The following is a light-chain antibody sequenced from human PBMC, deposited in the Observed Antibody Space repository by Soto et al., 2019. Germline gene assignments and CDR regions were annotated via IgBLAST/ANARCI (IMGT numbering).Light chain of an antibody. Sequence: QSVLTQPRSVSGSPGQSVTISCTGTSSDIGDSNYVSWYQQHPGKAPKLLIYDVTRRPSGVPDRFSGSKSGNTASLTISGLQAEDEADYFCCSYAGSYTLVFGGGTKVT. J-gene: IGLJ2*01. CDR3: CSYAGSYTLV. CDR1: SSDIGDSNY. CDR2: DVT. V-gene: IGLV2-11*01.